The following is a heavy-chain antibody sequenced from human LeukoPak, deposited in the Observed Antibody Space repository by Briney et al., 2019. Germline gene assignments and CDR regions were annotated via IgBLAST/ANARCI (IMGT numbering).Heavy chain of an antibody. J-gene: IGHJ6*03. D-gene: IGHD1-26*01. Sequence: GGSLRLSCAMSGVTNSMNWVRQAPGKGLEWVSSISASGGGTHYTGSVKGRFTISRDNSKKTIYLQMNSLRVDDTAKYFCAAWDPNFYYMDVWGKGTTVTVSS. CDR3: AAWDPNFYYMDV. V-gene: IGHV3-23*01. CDR1: GVTNS. CDR2: ISASGGGT.